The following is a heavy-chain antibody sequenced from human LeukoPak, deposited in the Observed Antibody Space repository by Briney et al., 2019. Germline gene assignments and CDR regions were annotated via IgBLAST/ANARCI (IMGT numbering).Heavy chain of an antibody. CDR2: FIPIFGTA. CDR1: GYTFTSYG. J-gene: IGHJ3*02. CDR3: ARDHGYGGIDI. Sequence: GASVKVSCKASGYTFTSYGISWVRQAPGQGLEWMGGFIPIFGTANYAQKFQGRVTITADESTSTAYMELRSLRSDDTAVYYCARDHGYGGIDIWGQGTMVTVSS. V-gene: IGHV1-69*13. D-gene: IGHD1-1*01.